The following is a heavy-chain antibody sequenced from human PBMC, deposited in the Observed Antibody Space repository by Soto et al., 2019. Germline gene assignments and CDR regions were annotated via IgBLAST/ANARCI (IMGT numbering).Heavy chain of an antibody. Sequence: HPGGSLRLSCAASGFTFSSYSMNWVRQAPGKGLEWVSYISSSSSTIYYADSVRGRFTISRDNAKNSLYLQMNSLRDEDTAVYYCARDPWTLVGATGFAFDIWGQGTMVTVS. J-gene: IGHJ3*02. V-gene: IGHV3-48*02. CDR2: ISSSSSTI. D-gene: IGHD1-26*01. CDR1: GFTFSSYS. CDR3: ARDPWTLVGATGFAFDI.